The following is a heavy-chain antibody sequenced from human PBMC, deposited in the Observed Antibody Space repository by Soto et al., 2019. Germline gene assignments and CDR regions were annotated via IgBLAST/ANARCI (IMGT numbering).Heavy chain of an antibody. Sequence: GASVKVSCKDSGYTFTGYGISWVRQAPGQGLEWMGWISAYNGNTNYAQKFQGRVTMTTDTSTSTAYMELRSLRSDDTAVYYCAYCSGGSCYSGDDYWGQGTLVTVSS. CDR1: GYTFTGYG. D-gene: IGHD2-15*01. V-gene: IGHV1-18*01. CDR3: AYCSGGSCYSGDDY. J-gene: IGHJ4*02. CDR2: ISAYNGNT.